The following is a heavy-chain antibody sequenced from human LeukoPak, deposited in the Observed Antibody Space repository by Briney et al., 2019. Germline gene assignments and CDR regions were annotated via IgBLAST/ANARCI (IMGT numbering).Heavy chain of an antibody. J-gene: IGHJ6*03. CDR2: ISAYNGNT. V-gene: IGHV1-18*01. CDR1: GYSFTSYG. Sequence: ASVKVSCTASGYSFTSYGISWVRQAPGQGLEWMGWISAYNGNTNYAQKLQGRVTMTTDTSTSTAYMELRSLRSEDTAVYYCARGLVVTATLYYYYYYMDVWGKGTTVTISS. CDR3: ARGLVVTATLYYYYYYMDV. D-gene: IGHD2-21*02.